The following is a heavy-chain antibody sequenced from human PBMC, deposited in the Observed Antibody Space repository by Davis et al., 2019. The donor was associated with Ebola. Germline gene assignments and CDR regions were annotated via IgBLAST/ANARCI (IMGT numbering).Heavy chain of an antibody. CDR1: GFTFGTYG. D-gene: IGHD6-19*01. V-gene: IGHV3-33*01. CDR2: IWYDGSKK. Sequence: PGGSLRLSCAASGFTFGTYGMHWVRQAPGKGLEWVAVIWYDGSKKYYADSVKGRFTISRDNSKNTLYVQMNSLRAEDTAVYYCARHSSGWSSNYWGQGTLVIVSS. CDR3: ARHSSGWSSNY. J-gene: IGHJ4*02.